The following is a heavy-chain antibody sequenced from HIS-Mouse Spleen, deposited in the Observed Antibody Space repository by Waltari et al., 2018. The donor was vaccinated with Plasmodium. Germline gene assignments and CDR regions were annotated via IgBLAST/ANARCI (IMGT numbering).Heavy chain of an antibody. CDR1: GFSFGSYW. V-gene: IGHV3-7*01. CDR2: IKQDGSEK. Sequence: EVQLVESGGGLVQPGGSLSLSCADSGFSFGSYWMSWVRQAPGKGLEWVANIKQDGSEKYYVDSVKGRFTISRDNAKNSLYLQMNSLRAEDTAVYYCASSWYWYFDLWGRGTLVTVSS. CDR3: ASSWYWYFDL. J-gene: IGHJ2*01. D-gene: IGHD6-13*01.